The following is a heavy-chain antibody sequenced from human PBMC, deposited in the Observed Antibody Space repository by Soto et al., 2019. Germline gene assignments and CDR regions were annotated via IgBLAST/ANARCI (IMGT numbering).Heavy chain of an antibody. J-gene: IGHJ4*02. Sequence: EVQLLESGGGLVQPGGSLTLSCATSGFTFSSYAMVWVRQAAEKGLEWVASISNNGDTAYYADSVKGRFTISRANSENTLYLQMNGLRADDTALYFCAKSPVFIGDIVTLLDSWGQGTQVTVSS. V-gene: IGHV3-23*01. CDR2: ISNNGDTA. D-gene: IGHD3-10*01. CDR1: GFTFSSYA. CDR3: AKSPVFIGDIVTLLDS.